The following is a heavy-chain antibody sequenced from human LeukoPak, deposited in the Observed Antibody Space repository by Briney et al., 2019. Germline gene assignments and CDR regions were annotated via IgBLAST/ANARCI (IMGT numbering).Heavy chain of an antibody. D-gene: IGHD5-18*01. Sequence: GGSLRLSCAASGFTFSSYAMHWVRQAPGKGLEWVAVISYDGSNKYYADSVKGRFTISRDNSKNTLYLQMNSLRAEDTAVYYCASGSVDTAIRTYYYGMDVWGQGTTVTVSS. CDR1: GFTFSSYA. CDR2: ISYDGSNK. J-gene: IGHJ6*02. V-gene: IGHV3-30*04. CDR3: ASGSVDTAIRTYYYGMDV.